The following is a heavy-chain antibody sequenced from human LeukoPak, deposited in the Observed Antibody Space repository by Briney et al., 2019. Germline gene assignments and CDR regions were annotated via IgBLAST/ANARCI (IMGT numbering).Heavy chain of an antibody. J-gene: IGHJ4*02. CDR1: EFTFSNYA. V-gene: IGHV3-30-3*01. D-gene: IGHD4-11*01. Sequence: GGSLRLSCAASEFTFSNYALHWVRQAPGKGLQWVAVISYDGNTIHYADSVKGRFIISRDTSKNTLYLQMNSLRAEDTAVYYCARSGGLQKFDYWGQGTLLTVSS. CDR3: ARSGGLQKFDY. CDR2: ISYDGNTI.